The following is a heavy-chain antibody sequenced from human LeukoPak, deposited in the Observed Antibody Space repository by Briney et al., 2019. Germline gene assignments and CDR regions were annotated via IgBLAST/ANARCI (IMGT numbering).Heavy chain of an antibody. CDR1: GGSISSYY. CDR2: IYTSGST. V-gene: IGHV4-4*07. Sequence: PSETLSLTCTVSGGSISSYYWSWIRQPAGKGLEWIGRIYTSGSTNYNPSLKSRVTISVDTSKNQFSLKLSSVTAADTAVYYCAREKESIAARPVYNWFDPWGQGTLVTVSS. CDR3: AREKESIAARPVYNWFDP. D-gene: IGHD6-6*01. J-gene: IGHJ5*02.